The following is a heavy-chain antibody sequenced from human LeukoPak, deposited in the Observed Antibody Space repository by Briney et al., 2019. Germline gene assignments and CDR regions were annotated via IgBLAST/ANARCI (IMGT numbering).Heavy chain of an antibody. Sequence: GGSPSLSCVASGFSFSDYCMNWVRQAPGKGLEWVSSINSRSNDIYYAYSVKGRSTTFRDNEKNSLHLLMNSLRAEDTAVYYCASHQTYSQPFDYWGQGTLVTVSS. CDR2: INSRSNDI. V-gene: IGHV3-21*04. D-gene: IGHD2-15*01. CDR3: ASHQTYSQPFDY. CDR1: GFSFSDYC. J-gene: IGHJ4*02.